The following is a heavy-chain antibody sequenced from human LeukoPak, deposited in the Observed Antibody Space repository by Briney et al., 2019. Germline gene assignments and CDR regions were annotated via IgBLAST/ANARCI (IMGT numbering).Heavy chain of an antibody. V-gene: IGHV3-7*01. J-gene: IGHJ4*02. CDR3: ARVLYYCDSSGYE. D-gene: IGHD3-22*01. CDR2: IKQDGSEK. CDR1: GFTFSSYW. Sequence: GGSLRLSCAASGFTFSSYWMSWVRQAPGKGLEWVANIKQDGSEKYYVDSVKGRFTISRDNAKNSLYLQMNSLRAEDTAVYYCARVLYYCDSSGYEWGQGTLVTVSS.